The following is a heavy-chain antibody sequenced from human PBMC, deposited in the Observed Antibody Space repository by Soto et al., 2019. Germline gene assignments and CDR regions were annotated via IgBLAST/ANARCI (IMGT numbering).Heavy chain of an antibody. CDR3: ASPRWDYGQDY. CDR2: ISYDGSNK. J-gene: IGHJ4*02. CDR1: GFTFSSDA. D-gene: IGHD4-17*01. V-gene: IGHV3-30-3*01. Sequence: QVQLVESGGGVVQPGRSLRLSCAASGFTFSSDAMHWVRQAPGKGLEWVAVISYDGSNKYYADSVKGRFTISRDNSKNTLYLQMNSLRAEDTAVYYCASPRWDYGQDYWGQGTLVTVSS.